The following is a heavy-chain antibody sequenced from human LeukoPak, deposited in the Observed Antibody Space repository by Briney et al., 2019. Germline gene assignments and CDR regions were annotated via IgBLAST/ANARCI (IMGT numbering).Heavy chain of an antibody. CDR2: INPNSGGT. Sequence: ASVKVSCKASGYTFTGYYMHWVRQAPGQGLEWMGWINPNSGGTNYAQKFQGRVTMTRDTSISTAYMELSRLRSDDTAVYYCARSEYSSGWHITRALDYWGQGTLVTVSS. V-gene: IGHV1-2*02. D-gene: IGHD6-19*01. CDR1: GYTFTGYY. J-gene: IGHJ4*02. CDR3: ARSEYSSGWHITRALDY.